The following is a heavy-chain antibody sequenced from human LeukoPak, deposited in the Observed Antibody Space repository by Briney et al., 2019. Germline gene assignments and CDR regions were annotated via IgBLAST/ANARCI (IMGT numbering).Heavy chain of an antibody. CDR1: GDRVSSNSAA. Sequence: SQTLSLTCAISGDRVSSNSAAWNWIRQSPSRGLEWLGRTYYKSKWYNEYAVSVQSRITINPDTSKNQFSLQLNSVTPEDTAVYYCARDANLAVAGLWYYYYGMDVWGQGTTVTVSS. CDR2: TYYKSKWYN. CDR3: ARDANLAVAGLWYYYYGMDV. J-gene: IGHJ6*02. V-gene: IGHV6-1*01. D-gene: IGHD6-19*01.